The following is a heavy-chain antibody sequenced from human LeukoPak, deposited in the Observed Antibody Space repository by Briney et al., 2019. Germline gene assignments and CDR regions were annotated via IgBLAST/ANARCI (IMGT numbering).Heavy chain of an antibody. CDR2: IYSGDSDT. V-gene: IGHV5-51*01. CDR1: GYSFTNYW. Sequence: GESLRISCKGSGYSFTNYWIGWVRHMPGKDLEWMGIIYSGDSDTKYSPSFQGQVTISADKSINTAYLQWSSLKASDTAMYYCARQHNWNQDAFDSWGQGTMVTVAS. D-gene: IGHD1-20*01. J-gene: IGHJ3*02. CDR3: ARQHNWNQDAFDS.